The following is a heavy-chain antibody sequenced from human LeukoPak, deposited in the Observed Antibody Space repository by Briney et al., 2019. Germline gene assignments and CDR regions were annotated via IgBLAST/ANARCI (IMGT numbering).Heavy chain of an antibody. D-gene: IGHD3-22*01. CDR1: GYTFTGYY. J-gene: IGHJ6*03. V-gene: IGHV1-2*02. Sequence: ASVKVSCKASGYTFTGYYMHWVRQAPGQGLEWMGWINPNSGSTNYAQKFQGRVTMTRDTSISTAYMELSRLRSDDTAVYYCASAAKYYDSSGYYPDYYYYYMDVWGKGTTVTISS. CDR3: ASAAKYYDSSGYYPDYYYYYMDV. CDR2: INPNSGST.